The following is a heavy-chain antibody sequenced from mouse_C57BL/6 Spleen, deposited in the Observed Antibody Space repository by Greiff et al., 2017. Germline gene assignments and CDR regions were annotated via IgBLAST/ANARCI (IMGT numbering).Heavy chain of an antibody. V-gene: IGHV1-64*01. CDR3: ARRVIYYDYVGYAMDY. D-gene: IGHD2-4*01. J-gene: IGHJ4*01. CDR1: GYTFTSYW. CDR2: IHPHSGMT. Sequence: QVQLQQPGAELVKPGASVKLSCKASGYTFTSYWMHCVKQRPGQGLEWIGMIHPHSGMTNYNEKFKSKATLTVDKSSSTAYMQLSSLTSEDSAVYYCARRVIYYDYVGYAMDYWGQGTSVTVSS.